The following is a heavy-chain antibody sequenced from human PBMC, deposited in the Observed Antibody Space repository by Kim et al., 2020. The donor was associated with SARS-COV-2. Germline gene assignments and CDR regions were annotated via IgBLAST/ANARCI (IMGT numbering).Heavy chain of an antibody. CDR1: GGSISSYY. CDR2: IYYSGST. V-gene: IGHV4-59*13. CDR3: AREFDVEMATMGAFDI. J-gene: IGHJ3*02. D-gene: IGHD5-12*01. Sequence: SETLSLTCTVSGGSISSYYWSWIRQPPGKGLEWIGYIYYSGSTNYNPSLKSRVTISVDTSKNQFSLKLSSVTAADTAVYYCAREFDVEMATMGAFDIWGQGTMVTVSS.